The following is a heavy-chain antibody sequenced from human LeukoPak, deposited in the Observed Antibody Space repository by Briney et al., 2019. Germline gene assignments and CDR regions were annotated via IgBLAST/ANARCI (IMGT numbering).Heavy chain of an antibody. CDR1: GYTFSSYA. J-gene: IGHJ5*02. D-gene: IGHD3-9*01. CDR2: ISAGNGNT. V-gene: IGHV1-3*01. Sequence: ASVKVSCKDSGYTFSSYAMHWVRQAPGQRLEWMGWISAGNGNTKYSQKFQGRVTITRDTSASTAYMELSSLRSEDTAVYYCARSYYDLLTGYPKNNWFDPWGQGTLVTVSS. CDR3: ARSYYDLLTGYPKNNWFDP.